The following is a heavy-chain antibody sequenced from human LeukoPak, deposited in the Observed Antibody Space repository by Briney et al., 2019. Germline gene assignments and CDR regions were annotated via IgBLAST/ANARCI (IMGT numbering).Heavy chain of an antibody. Sequence: SETLSLTCDVSGGSISSGLYSWSWIRQPLGKGLEWIGYIYRTGSTYYNPSLKSRVTISVDTSKNQFSLKLSSVTAADTAVYYCARDDPTVVTNAFDIWGQGTMVTVSS. V-gene: IGHV4-30-2*01. J-gene: IGHJ3*02. CDR2: IYRTGST. D-gene: IGHD4-23*01. CDR3: ARDDPTVVTNAFDI. CDR1: GGSISSGLYS.